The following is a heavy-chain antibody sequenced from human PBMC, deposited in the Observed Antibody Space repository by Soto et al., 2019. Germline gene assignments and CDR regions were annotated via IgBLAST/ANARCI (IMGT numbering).Heavy chain of an antibody. CDR3: AREGVRGMDV. J-gene: IGHJ6*02. V-gene: IGHV1-46*01. Sequence: ASVKVSCKASGYTFRTYYMHWVRQAPGQGYEWMGRMNPSGGSTGYAQKFQGRVTMTRNASISTAYMELSSLRSEDTAVYYCAREGVRGMDVWGQGTTVTVSS. CDR2: MNPSGGST. CDR1: GYTFRTYY. D-gene: IGHD3-16*01.